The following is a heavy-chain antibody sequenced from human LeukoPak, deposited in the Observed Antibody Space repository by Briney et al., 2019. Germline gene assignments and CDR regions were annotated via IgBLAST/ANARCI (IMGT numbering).Heavy chain of an antibody. CDR3: ARDVPVLNSIAAAGTGVNWFDP. J-gene: IGHJ5*02. D-gene: IGHD6-13*01. Sequence: ASVKVSCKASGYTFTSYGLSWVRQAPGQGLKWMGWISAYNGKTNYAQKLQGRVTMTTDTSTSTAYIELRSLGSDDTAVYYCARDVPVLNSIAAAGTGVNWFDPWGQGTLVTVSS. V-gene: IGHV1-18*01. CDR2: ISAYNGKT. CDR1: GYTFTSYG.